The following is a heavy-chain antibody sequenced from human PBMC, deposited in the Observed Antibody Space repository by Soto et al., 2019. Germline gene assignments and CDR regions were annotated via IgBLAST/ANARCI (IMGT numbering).Heavy chain of an antibody. CDR2: ISPGDSDT. Sequence: HGESLKISCKGSGYSFTSYWIAWVRQMPGKGLEWMGVISPGDSDTRYSPSFQDQVTISADKSISTAYLQWSSLKASDTAVYYCARHREWELLLSAFDIWGQGTMVTVSS. CDR3: ARHREWELLLSAFDI. V-gene: IGHV5-51*01. D-gene: IGHD1-26*01. J-gene: IGHJ3*02. CDR1: GYSFTSYW.